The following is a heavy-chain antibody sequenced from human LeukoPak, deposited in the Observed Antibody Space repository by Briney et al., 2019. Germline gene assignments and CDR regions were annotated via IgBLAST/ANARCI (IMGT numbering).Heavy chain of an antibody. CDR3: ARGSDYDILTGHAFDI. Sequence: SETLSLNCAVYGGSFSGYYWSWIRQPPGKGLEWIGEINHSGSTNYNPSLKSRVTISVDTSKNQFSLKLSSVTAADTAVYYCARGSDYDILTGHAFDIWGQGTMVTVSS. V-gene: IGHV4-34*01. D-gene: IGHD3-9*01. CDR2: INHSGST. CDR1: GGSFSGYY. J-gene: IGHJ3*02.